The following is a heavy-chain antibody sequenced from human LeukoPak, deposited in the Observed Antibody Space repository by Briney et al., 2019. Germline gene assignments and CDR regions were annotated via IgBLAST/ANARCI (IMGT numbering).Heavy chain of an antibody. V-gene: IGHV3-64*01. CDR2: ISSNGGST. Sequence: SGGSLRLSCAASGFTFSSYAMRWVRQAPGKGLEYVSAISSNGGSTYYANSVKARFTISRDNSKNTLYLQMGSLRAEDMAVYYCARAYVYSSSSPWFERWGQGALVTVAS. CDR3: ARAYVYSSSSPWFER. D-gene: IGHD6-6*01. J-gene: IGHJ5*02. CDR1: GFTFSSYA.